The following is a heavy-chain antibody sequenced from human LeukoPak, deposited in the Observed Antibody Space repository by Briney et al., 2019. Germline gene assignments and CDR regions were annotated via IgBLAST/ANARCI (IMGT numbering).Heavy chain of an antibody. CDR3: ARGYDSLWFDP. Sequence: SETLSLTCTVSGGSISGYYWSWIRQPPGKGLEWIGEINHSGSTNYNPSLKSRVTISVDTSKNQFSLKLSSVTAADTAVYYCARGYDSLWFDPWGQGTLVTVSS. J-gene: IGHJ5*02. CDR2: INHSGST. V-gene: IGHV4-34*01. D-gene: IGHD3-22*01. CDR1: GGSISGYY.